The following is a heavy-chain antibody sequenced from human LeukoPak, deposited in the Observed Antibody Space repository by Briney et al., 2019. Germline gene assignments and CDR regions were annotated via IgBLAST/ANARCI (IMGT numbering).Heavy chain of an antibody. V-gene: IGHV3-20*04. J-gene: IGHJ4*02. Sequence: PGGSLRLSCAASGFTFDDYGMTWVRQAPGKRLEWVSGINWNGGSTGYADSVKGRFTISRDNAKNSLSLQMNSLRAEDTAVYYCARDHNPSFSRLLWFGELTTDYFDYWGQGTLVTVSS. D-gene: IGHD3-10*01. CDR3: ARDHNPSFSRLLWFGELTTDYFDY. CDR2: INWNGGST. CDR1: GFTFDDYG.